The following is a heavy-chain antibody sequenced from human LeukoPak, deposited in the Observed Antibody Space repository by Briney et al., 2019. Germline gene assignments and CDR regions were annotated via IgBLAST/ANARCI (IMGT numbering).Heavy chain of an antibody. D-gene: IGHD1-14*01. CDR2: ISYSGE. CDR1: GFTFTDYA. CDR3: ARNHFNQNVFDV. Sequence: GGSLRLSCAASGFTFTDYAFHWVRQAPGKGLEWVTIISYSGESYADSVRGRFAISRDNSKNTVYLLMDSLRADDTAMYYCARNHFNQNVFDVWGQGTMVTVSS. J-gene: IGHJ3*01. V-gene: IGHV3-30*01.